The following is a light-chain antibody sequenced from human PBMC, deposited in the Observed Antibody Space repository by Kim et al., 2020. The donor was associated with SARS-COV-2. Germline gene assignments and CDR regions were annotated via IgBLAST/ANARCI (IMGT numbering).Light chain of an antibody. Sequence: ASGQTGRITCKGDSLRSYYATWYQQKPGQATILVIYGKNNRPSGIPDRFSGSSSGNTASLTITGTEAGDEADYYCNSRDSNDNVVFGGGTQLTVL. CDR2: GKN. CDR3: NSRDSNDNVV. V-gene: IGLV3-19*01. J-gene: IGLJ2*01. CDR1: SLRSYY.